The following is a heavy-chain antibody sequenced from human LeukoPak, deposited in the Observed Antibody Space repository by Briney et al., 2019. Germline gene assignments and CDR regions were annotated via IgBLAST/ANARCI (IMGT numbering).Heavy chain of an antibody. D-gene: IGHD2-21*02. CDR3: AGGESSYCSGGCYFAS. CDR2: VSSGSSTI. CDR1: GFTFSSYA. V-gene: IGHV3-48*04. Sequence: GGSLRLSCAASGFTFSSYAMSWVRQAPGKGLEWVSYVSSGSSTIYYADSVKGRFTVSRDNGKRSLYLHMNSLRAEDTAMYYCAGGESSYCSGGCYFASWGQGTLVTISS. J-gene: IGHJ5*01.